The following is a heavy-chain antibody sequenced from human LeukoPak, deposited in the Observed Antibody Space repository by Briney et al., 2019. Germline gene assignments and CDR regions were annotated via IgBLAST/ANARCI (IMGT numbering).Heavy chain of an antibody. V-gene: IGHV3-48*04. J-gene: IGHJ4*02. D-gene: IGHD5-12*01. CDR1: GFTFSSYS. CDR2: ISSSSSTI. CDR3: AREDGSRGFYFFDY. Sequence: GGSLRLSCAASGFTFSSYSMNWVRQAPGKGLEWVSYISSSSSTIYYADSVKGRFTISRDDAKNSLYLQMNSLRAEDTAVYYCAREDGSRGFYFFDYWGQGTLVTVSS.